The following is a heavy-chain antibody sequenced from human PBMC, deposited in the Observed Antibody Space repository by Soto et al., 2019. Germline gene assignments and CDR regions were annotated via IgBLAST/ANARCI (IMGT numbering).Heavy chain of an antibody. D-gene: IGHD3-3*01. CDR3: ARPYYDFWSGYPSDALDI. J-gene: IGHJ3*02. CDR1: GFSFSTYS. V-gene: IGHV3-30*09. CDR2: ISYDGSGE. Sequence: PGGSLRLSCAASGFSFSTYSMHWVRQAPGKGLEWVAVISYDGSGETYAESVQGRFAISRDSSKNTVYLQLNSLRVEDTAMYYCARPYYDFWSGYPSDALDIWGQGTMVTVSS.